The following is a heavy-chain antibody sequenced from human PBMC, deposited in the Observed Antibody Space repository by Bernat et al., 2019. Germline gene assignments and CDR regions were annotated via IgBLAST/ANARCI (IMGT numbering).Heavy chain of an antibody. Sequence: QLQLQESGPGLVKPSETLSLTCTVSGGSISSSSYYWGWIRQPPGKGLEWIGSIYYSGSTYYNPSLKSRVTISVDTSKNQYSMRLSSVNAADTAVYYCASHMIVVVYFDYWGQGTLVTVSS. CDR2: IYYSGST. V-gene: IGHV4-39*01. CDR1: GGSISSSSYY. CDR3: ASHMIVVVYFDY. J-gene: IGHJ4*02. D-gene: IGHD3-22*01.